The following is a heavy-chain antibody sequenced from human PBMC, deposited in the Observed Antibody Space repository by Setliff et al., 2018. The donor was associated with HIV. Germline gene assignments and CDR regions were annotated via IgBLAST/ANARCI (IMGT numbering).Heavy chain of an antibody. CDR1: GYSISSGYY. V-gene: IGHV4-38-2*02. Sequence: SETLSLTCTVSGYSISSGYYWGWIRQPPGDGLEWIAHIYSSGSPYYSPSLKSRLVISVATSQNQFSLKLSSVTAADTAVYYCARGCPAHSYYGLDVWGQGTTVTASS. CDR3: ARGCPAHSYYGLDV. D-gene: IGHD2-2*01. CDR2: IYSSGSP. J-gene: IGHJ6*02.